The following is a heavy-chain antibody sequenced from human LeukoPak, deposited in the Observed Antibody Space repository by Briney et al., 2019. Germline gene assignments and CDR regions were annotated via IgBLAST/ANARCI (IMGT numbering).Heavy chain of an antibody. Sequence: GGSLRLSCAASGFTFSSYGMHWVRQAPGKGLEWVAFIRYDGSNKYYADSVKGRFTISRDNAKNSLYLQMNSLGAEDTAVYYCARVGAARRRYYFDYWGQGTLVTVSS. D-gene: IGHD6-6*01. CDR2: IRYDGSNK. J-gene: IGHJ4*02. CDR1: GFTFSSYG. V-gene: IGHV3-30*02. CDR3: ARVGAARRRYYFDY.